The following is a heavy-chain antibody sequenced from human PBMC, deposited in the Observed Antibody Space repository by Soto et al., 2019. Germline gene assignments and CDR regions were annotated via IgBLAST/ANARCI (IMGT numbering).Heavy chain of an antibody. CDR2: ISGSGNT. CDR3: AKEGYYCSGGSCYSGPYFDY. Sequence: PGGSLRLSCAASGFTFNTYAMTWVRQAPGKGLEWVSGISGSGNTYYADSVKGRFTISRDNSKIALFLQMNSLRAEDTAVYYRAKEGYYCSGGSCYSGPYFDYWGQGALVTVSS. D-gene: IGHD2-15*01. J-gene: IGHJ4*02. V-gene: IGHV3-23*01. CDR1: GFTFNTYA.